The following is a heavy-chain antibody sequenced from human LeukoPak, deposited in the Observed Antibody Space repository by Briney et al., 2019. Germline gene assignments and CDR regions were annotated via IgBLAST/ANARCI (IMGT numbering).Heavy chain of an antibody. J-gene: IGHJ5*02. CDR2: ISSSGSTI. Sequence: GGSLRLSCAASGFTFSSYEMNWVRQAPGKGLEWVSYISSSGSTIYYADSVKGRFTISRDNAKNSLYLQMNSLRAEDTAMYYCARAYIMGATRWFDPWGQGTLVTVSS. CDR1: GFTFSSYE. D-gene: IGHD1-26*01. CDR3: ARAYIMGATRWFDP. V-gene: IGHV3-48*03.